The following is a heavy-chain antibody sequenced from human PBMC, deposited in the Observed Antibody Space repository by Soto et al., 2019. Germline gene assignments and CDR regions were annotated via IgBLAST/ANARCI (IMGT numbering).Heavy chain of an antibody. V-gene: IGHV4-34*01. Sequence: QVQLQQWGAGLLKPSETLSLTCAVYGGSFSGYYWSWIRQPPGKGLEWIGEINHSGGTNYNPSLKSRVTISVDPSKHQFSLKLSSVTAADTAVYYCARGLSVGWFDPLGQGTLVTVSS. CDR2: INHSGGT. J-gene: IGHJ5*02. CDR3: ARGLSVGWFDP. CDR1: GGSFSGYY.